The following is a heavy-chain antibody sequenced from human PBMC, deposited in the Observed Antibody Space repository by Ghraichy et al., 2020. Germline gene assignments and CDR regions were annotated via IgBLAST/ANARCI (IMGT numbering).Heavy chain of an antibody. CDR1: GYTFSNFW. Sequence: GGSLRLSCAASGYTFSNFWMHWVRQAPGKGLVWVSRINSDGSSTNYADSVKGRFTISRDNAKNTLYLQMNSLRAEDTAVYYCASNYNELDCWGQGTLVTVAS. D-gene: IGHD3-22*01. CDR2: INSDGSST. V-gene: IGHV3-74*01. J-gene: IGHJ4*02. CDR3: ASNYNELDC.